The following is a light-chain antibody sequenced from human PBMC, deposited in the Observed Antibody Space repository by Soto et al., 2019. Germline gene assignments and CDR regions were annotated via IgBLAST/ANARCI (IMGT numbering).Light chain of an antibody. CDR3: CSYVGGNTLI. V-gene: IGLV2-23*02. J-gene: IGLJ2*01. CDR2: EVN. Sequence: QSALTQPASVSGSPGQSITISCTGTNGDVGSYDLVSWYQQYPGKAPKLIIYEVNKRPSGVSNRFSGAKSGNTASLTISGLQTEDEADYDCCSYVGGNTLIFGGGTKLTVL. CDR1: NGDVGSYDL.